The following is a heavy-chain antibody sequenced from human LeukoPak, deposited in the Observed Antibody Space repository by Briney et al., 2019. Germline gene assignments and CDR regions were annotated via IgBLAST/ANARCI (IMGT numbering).Heavy chain of an antibody. CDR2: IYYSGST. Sequence: SQTLSLTCTVSGVSISSGGYYWSWIRQHPGKGLEWIGYIYYSGSTYYNPSLKSRVTISVDTSKNQFSLKLSSVTAAATAVEYCARGLLGYCSSTSCLGWFDPWGQGTLVTVS. J-gene: IGHJ5*02. CDR1: GVSISSGGYY. D-gene: IGHD2-2*01. CDR3: ARGLLGYCSSTSCLGWFDP. V-gene: IGHV4-31*03.